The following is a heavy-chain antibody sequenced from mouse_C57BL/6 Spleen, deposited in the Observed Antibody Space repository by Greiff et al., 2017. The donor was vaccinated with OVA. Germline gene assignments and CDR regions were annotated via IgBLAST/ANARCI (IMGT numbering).Heavy chain of an antibody. CDR2: INYDGSST. J-gene: IGHJ1*03. CDR3: ARDPRPVDWYFDV. Sequence: EVKLVESEGGLVQPGSSMKLSCTASGFTFSDYYMAWVRQVPEKGLEWVANINYDGSSTYYLDSLKSRFIISRDNAKNILYLQMSSLKSEDTATYYCARDPRPVDWYFDVWGTGTTVTVSS. CDR1: GFTFSDYY. V-gene: IGHV5-16*01.